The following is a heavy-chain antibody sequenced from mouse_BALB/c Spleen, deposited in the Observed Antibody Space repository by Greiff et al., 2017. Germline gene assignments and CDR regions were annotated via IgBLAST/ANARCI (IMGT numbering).Heavy chain of an antibody. J-gene: IGHJ2*01. Sequence: EVKLQESGPGLVKPSQSLSLTCTVTGYSITSDYAWNWIRQFPGNKLEWMGYISYSGSTSYNPSLKSRISITRDTSKNQFFLQLNSVTTEDTATYYCARQGYYRYDFDYWGQGTTLTVSS. CDR1: GYSITSDYA. D-gene: IGHD2-14*01. CDR2: ISYSGST. V-gene: IGHV3-2*02. CDR3: ARQGYYRYDFDY.